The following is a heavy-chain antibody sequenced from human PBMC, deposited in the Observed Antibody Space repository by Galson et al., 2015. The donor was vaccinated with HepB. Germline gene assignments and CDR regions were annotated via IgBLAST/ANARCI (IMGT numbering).Heavy chain of an antibody. CDR3: ASSWFGELLSMYYFDY. Sequence: SLRLSCAASGFTFSSYAMSWVRQAPGKGLEWVSAISGSGGSTYYADSVKGRFTISRDNSKNTLYLQMNSLRAEDTAVYYCASSWFGELLSMYYFDYWGQGTLVTVSS. J-gene: IGHJ4*02. V-gene: IGHV3-23*01. D-gene: IGHD3-10*01. CDR1: GFTFSSYA. CDR2: ISGSGGST.